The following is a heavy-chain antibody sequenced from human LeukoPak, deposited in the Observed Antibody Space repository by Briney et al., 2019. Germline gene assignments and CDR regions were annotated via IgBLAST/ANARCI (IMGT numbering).Heavy chain of an antibody. D-gene: IGHD5-24*01. J-gene: IGHJ4*02. CDR3: ARGLEGCFDY. Sequence: SEALSLTCTVSGGSISSYYWSWIRQPPGKGLEWIGYIYYSGSTNYNPSLKSRVTISVDTSKNQFSLKLSSVTAADTAVYYCARGLEGCFDYWGQGTLVTVSS. CDR1: GGSISSYY. CDR2: IYYSGST. V-gene: IGHV4-59*01.